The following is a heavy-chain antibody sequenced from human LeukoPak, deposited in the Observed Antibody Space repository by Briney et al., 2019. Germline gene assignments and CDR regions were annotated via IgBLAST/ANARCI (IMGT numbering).Heavy chain of an antibody. CDR1: GFTFSSYG. CDR2: ITTGSHYM. CDR3: ARAADYSNYAGWFDS. Sequence: GGSLRLSCAASGFTFSSYGMHWVRQAPGKGLEWDSSITTGSHYMKYADSVKGRFSISRDNAAKLLYLHMTSLRAEDSAVYYCARAADYSNYAGWFDSWGQGIRVTVSS. D-gene: IGHD4-11*01. V-gene: IGHV3-21*01. J-gene: IGHJ5*01.